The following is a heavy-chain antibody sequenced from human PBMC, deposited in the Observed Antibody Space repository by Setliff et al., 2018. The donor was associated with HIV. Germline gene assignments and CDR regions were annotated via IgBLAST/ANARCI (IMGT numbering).Heavy chain of an antibody. J-gene: IGHJ6*03. CDR3: ARSGGIGNYHWDV. CDR1: GFTFSSYC. D-gene: IGHD3-16*01. CDR2: ISYGSTYI. V-gene: IGHV3-21*01. Sequence: NPGGSLRLSCVASGFTFSSYCMDWFRRAPGKGLEWVSSISYGSTYIYQSDSVRGRFTISRDDAKKSLYLQMNSLGAEDTAVYYCARSGGIGNYHWDVWGKGTTVTVSS.